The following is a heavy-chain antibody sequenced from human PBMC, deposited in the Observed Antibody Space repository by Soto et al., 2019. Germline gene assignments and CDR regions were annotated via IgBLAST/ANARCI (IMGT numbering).Heavy chain of an antibody. J-gene: IGHJ3*02. V-gene: IGHV1-2*02. CDR3: AREKARPLCSGYAFDI. D-gene: IGHD2-15*01. Sequence: ASVKVSCKASGYTFPGYYIHWVRQAPGHGLEWVGWMNPHSGGTSYAQNFQGRVTLTRDTSTTTAYMGLSSLKSEDTAVYYCAREKARPLCSGYAFDIWGQGTKVTVSS. CDR2: MNPHSGGT. CDR1: GYTFPGYY.